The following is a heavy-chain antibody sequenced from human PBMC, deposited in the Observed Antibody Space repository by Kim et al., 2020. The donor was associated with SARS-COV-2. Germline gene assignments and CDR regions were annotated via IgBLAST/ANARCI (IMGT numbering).Heavy chain of an antibody. J-gene: IGHJ4*02. V-gene: IGHV4-39*07. Sequence: HKSRVTISVDTSKNQFSLKLGSVTAADTAVYYCAREEGGLYSRVEDFDYWGQGTLVTVSS. CDR3: AREEGGLYSRVEDFDY. D-gene: IGHD6-13*01.